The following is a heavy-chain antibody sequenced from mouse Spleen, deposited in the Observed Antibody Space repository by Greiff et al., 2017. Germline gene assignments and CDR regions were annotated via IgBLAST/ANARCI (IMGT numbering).Heavy chain of an antibody. V-gene: IGHV5-9-1*01. CDR1: GFTFSSYA. J-gene: IGHJ2*01. CDR3: ARQDYYGSPYYFDY. Sequence: EVMLVESGGGLVKPGGSLKLSCAASGFTFSSYAMSWVRQTPEKRLEWVATISSGGSYTYYPDSVKGRFTISRDNAKYTLYLQMSSLRSEDTAMYYCARQDYYGSPYYFDYWGQGTTLTVSS. CDR2: ISSGGSYT. D-gene: IGHD1-1*01.